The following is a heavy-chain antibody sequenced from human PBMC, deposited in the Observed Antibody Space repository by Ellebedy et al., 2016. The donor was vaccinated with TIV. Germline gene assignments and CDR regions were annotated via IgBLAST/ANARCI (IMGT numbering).Heavy chain of an antibody. J-gene: IGHJ5*01. D-gene: IGHD2/OR15-2a*01. Sequence: SVKVSXXASGGTFSTYGITWVRHAPGQGLEWLGMIVPMFGTTDYSRRFQGRVTITADESTSTAYMELSSLGSDDTAVYYCAGADGGSSFPYSNIESWGHGTPVTVSS. CDR3: AGADGGSSFPYSNIES. V-gene: IGHV1-69*13. CDR1: GGTFSTYG. CDR2: IVPMFGTT.